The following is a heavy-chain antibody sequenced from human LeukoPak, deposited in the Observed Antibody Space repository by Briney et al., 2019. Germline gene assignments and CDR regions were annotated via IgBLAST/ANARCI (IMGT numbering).Heavy chain of an antibody. D-gene: IGHD6-13*01. V-gene: IGHV3-7*01. CDR1: GFTFSSYW. Sequence: GGSLRLSCAASGFTFSSYWMHWVRQAPGKGLEWVANIKQDGSEKYYVDSVKGRFTISRDNAKNSLYLQMNSLRAEDTAVYYCARELGYYSSRTSRGYFDYWGQGTLVTVSS. J-gene: IGHJ4*02. CDR3: ARELGYYSSRTSRGYFDY. CDR2: IKQDGSEK.